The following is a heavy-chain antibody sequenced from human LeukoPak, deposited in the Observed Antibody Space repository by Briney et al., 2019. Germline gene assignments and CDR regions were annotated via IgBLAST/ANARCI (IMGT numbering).Heavy chain of an antibody. D-gene: IGHD3/OR15-3a*01. Sequence: ASVKVSCKASGYTFTSYDINWVRQATGQGLEWMGWMNPNSGNTGYAQKFQGRVTMTRNTSISTAYMELSSLRSDDTAVYYCARDSAFWTGSYMDVWGKGTTVTISS. V-gene: IGHV1-8*01. J-gene: IGHJ6*03. CDR3: ARDSAFWTGSYMDV. CDR1: GYTFTSYD. CDR2: MNPNSGNT.